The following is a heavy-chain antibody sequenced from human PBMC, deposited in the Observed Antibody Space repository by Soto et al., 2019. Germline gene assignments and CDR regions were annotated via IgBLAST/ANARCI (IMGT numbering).Heavy chain of an antibody. V-gene: IGHV1-2*02. CDR2: VNPKTGLT. CDR3: TTVRLDP. J-gene: IGHJ5*02. CDR1: GYTFTSLY. Sequence: QVQLVQSGSAVRKPGASVKVSCQASGYTFTSLYMNWVRQAPGQGLEWMGWVNPKTGLTKYVQKFQGRVLMTRDTSSNTAYMVLSGLTSDETAVYYWTTVRLDPVGQGTLVTVSS.